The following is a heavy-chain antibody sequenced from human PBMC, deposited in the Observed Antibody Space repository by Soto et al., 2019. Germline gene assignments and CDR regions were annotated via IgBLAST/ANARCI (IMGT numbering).Heavy chain of an antibody. Sequence: ASVKVSCKASGYTFTSYGISWVRQAPGQGLEWMGWISAYNGNTNYAQKLQGRVTMTADKSTSTAYMELSSLRSEDTAVYYCARAMVRGVIDNWFDPWGQGTLVTVSS. V-gene: IGHV1-18*01. CDR2: ISAYNGNT. CDR1: GYTFTSYG. CDR3: ARAMVRGVIDNWFDP. D-gene: IGHD3-10*01. J-gene: IGHJ5*02.